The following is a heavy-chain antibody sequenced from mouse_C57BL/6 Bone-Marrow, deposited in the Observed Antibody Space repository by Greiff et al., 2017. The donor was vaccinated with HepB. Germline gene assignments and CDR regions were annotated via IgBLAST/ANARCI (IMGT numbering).Heavy chain of an antibody. Sequence: VQLQQSGPELVKPGASVKISCKASGYSFTGYYMNWVKQSPEKSLEWIGEINPSTGGTTYNQKSKAKATLTVDKSSSTAYMQLKSLTSEDSAVYYCARSEDYYGSSRYAMDYWGQGTSVTVSS. CDR3: ARSEDYYGSSRYAMDY. CDR2: INPSTGGT. CDR1: GYSFTGYY. D-gene: IGHD1-1*01. V-gene: IGHV1-42*01. J-gene: IGHJ4*01.